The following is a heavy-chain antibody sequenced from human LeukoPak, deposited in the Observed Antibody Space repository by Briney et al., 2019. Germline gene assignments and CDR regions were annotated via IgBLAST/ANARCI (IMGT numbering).Heavy chain of an antibody. Sequence: GGSLRLSCAASGFTFSSYGMHWVRQAPGKGLEWVAVISYDGSNKYYADSVKGRFTISRENAKNSLYLQMNSLRAGDTAVYYCARGILDTAIDYWGQGTLVTVSS. CDR1: GFTFSSYG. CDR2: ISYDGSNK. V-gene: IGHV3-30*03. J-gene: IGHJ4*02. CDR3: ARGILDTAIDY. D-gene: IGHD5-18*01.